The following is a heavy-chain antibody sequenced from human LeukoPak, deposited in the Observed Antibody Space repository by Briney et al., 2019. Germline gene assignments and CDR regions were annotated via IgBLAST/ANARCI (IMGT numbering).Heavy chain of an antibody. CDR1: GFTLSSYG. CDR2: IWYDGSNK. J-gene: IGHJ4*02. V-gene: IGHV3-33*01. CDR3: ARDVTHAYFDY. Sequence: GGSLRLSCAASGFTLSSYGMHWVRQAPGKGLEWVAVIWYDGSNKYYADSVKGRFTISRDNSKNTLYLQMNSLRAEDTAVYYCARDVTHAYFDYWGQGTLVTVSS.